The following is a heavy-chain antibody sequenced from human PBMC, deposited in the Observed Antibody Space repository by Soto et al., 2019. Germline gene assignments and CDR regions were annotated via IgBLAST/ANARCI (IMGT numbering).Heavy chain of an antibody. J-gene: IGHJ4*02. D-gene: IGHD3-22*01. CDR3: ARDGAVDDSSGYYFFDY. CDR2: IWYDGSNK. Sequence: QVQLVESGGGVVQPGRSLRLSCAASGFTFSSYGMHWVRQAPGKGLEWGAVIWYDGSNKYYADSVKGRFTISRDNSKNTLYLQMNSLRAEDTAVYYCARDGAVDDSSGYYFFDYWGQGTLVTVSS. CDR1: GFTFSSYG. V-gene: IGHV3-33*01.